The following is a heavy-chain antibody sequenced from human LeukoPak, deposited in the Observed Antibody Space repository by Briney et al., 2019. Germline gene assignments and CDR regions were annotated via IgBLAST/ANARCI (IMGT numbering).Heavy chain of an antibody. V-gene: IGHV5-51*01. CDR2: IYPGESDT. Sequence: GESLQISCKGSGYSFTSYWIGWVRQMPGKGLEWTGIIYPGESDTRYSPSFQAQVTISADKSISTAYLQWSSLKASDTAMYYCARHVPMDRELGYYYMDVWGKGTTVTISS. J-gene: IGHJ6*03. D-gene: IGHD7-27*01. CDR3: ARHVPMDRELGYYYMDV. CDR1: GYSFTSYW.